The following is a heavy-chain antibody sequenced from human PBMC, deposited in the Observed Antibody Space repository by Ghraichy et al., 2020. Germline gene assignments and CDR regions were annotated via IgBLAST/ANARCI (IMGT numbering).Heavy chain of an antibody. CDR2: ISGSDAST. J-gene: IGHJ4*02. CDR1: GFTFSSYA. Sequence: GESLNISCAASGFTFSSYAMNWVRQAPGKGLEWVSTISGSDASTYYADSVKGRFTISRDNSKNMLYLQMNSLRAEDTAIYYCSYYGSGSFFDYWGQGTLVTVSS. D-gene: IGHD3-10*01. V-gene: IGHV3-23*01. CDR3: SYYGSGSFFDY.